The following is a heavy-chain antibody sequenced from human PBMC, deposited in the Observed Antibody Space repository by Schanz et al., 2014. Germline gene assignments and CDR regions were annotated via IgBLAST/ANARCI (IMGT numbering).Heavy chain of an antibody. CDR2: IGYLGDT. CDR3: ARGTDWNLHY. V-gene: IGHV3-13*01. CDR1: GFTFSNSA. D-gene: IGHD1-1*01. Sequence: EQLVESGGGLVQPGGSLRLSCAASGFTFSNSAMHWVRQGTGKGLEWVSTIGYLGDTYYPDSVKGRFTVSRDSGQNALYLQMNSLRAGDTAVYYCARGTDWNLHYWGQGALVTVSS. J-gene: IGHJ4*02.